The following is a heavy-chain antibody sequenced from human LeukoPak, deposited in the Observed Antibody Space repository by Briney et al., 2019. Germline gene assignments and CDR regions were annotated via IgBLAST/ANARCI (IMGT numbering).Heavy chain of an antibody. CDR2: ISAYNGNT. CDR3: ARDLWRYDFWSGYYPNGFDP. V-gene: IGHV1-18*01. Sequence: ASVKVSCKASGYTFTSYGISWVRQAPGQGLEWMGWISAYNGNTNYAQKLQGRVTMTTDTSTSTAYMELRSLRSDDTAVYYCARDLWRYDFWSGYYPNGFDPWGHVAMVTV. D-gene: IGHD3-3*01. J-gene: IGHJ5*02. CDR1: GYTFTSYG.